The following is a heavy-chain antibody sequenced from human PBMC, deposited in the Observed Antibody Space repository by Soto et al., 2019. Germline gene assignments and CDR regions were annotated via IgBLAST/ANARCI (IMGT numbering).Heavy chain of an antibody. J-gene: IGHJ4*02. V-gene: IGHV3-30*03. Sequence: GGSLRLSCAASGFTFSSYGIHWVRQAPGKGLEWVAGISYDGSNKYYVDSVKGRFTIFRDNSKNTLYLQMNSLKTEDTGVYYCARVTHYFDYWGQGTLVTV. CDR3: ARVTHYFDY. CDR1: GFTFSSYG. D-gene: IGHD2-15*01. CDR2: ISYDGSNK.